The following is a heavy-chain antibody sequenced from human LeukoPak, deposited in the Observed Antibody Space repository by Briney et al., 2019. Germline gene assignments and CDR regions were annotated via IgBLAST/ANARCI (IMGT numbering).Heavy chain of an antibody. V-gene: IGHV3-66*01. CDR1: GFTVSSNY. J-gene: IGHJ4*02. CDR3: ARSGAPSRYYDFWSGYYEAY. Sequence: GGSLRLSCAASGFTVSSNYMSWVRQAPGKGLEWVSVIYSGGSTYYADSVKGRFTISRDNSKNTLYLQMNNLRAEDTAVYYCARSGAPSRYYDFWSGYYEAYWGQGTLVTVSS. CDR2: IYSGGST. D-gene: IGHD3-3*01.